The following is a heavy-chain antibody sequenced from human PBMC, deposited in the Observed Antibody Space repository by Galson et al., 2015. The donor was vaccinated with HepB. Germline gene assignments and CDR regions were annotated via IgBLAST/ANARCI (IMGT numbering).Heavy chain of an antibody. Sequence: SLRLSCAASGFTFSSYAMSWVRQALGKGLEWVSAISGSGGSTYYADSVKGRFTISRDNSKNTLYLQMNSLRAEDTAVCYCAKPTVTTVPATAPVDYWGQGTLVTVSS. V-gene: IGHV3-23*01. CDR1: GFTFSSYA. CDR2: ISGSGGST. CDR3: AKPTVTTVPATAPVDY. D-gene: IGHD4-17*01. J-gene: IGHJ4*02.